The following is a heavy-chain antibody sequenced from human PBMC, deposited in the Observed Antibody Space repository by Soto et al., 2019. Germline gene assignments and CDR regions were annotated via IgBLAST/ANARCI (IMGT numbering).Heavy chain of an antibody. CDR2: IWYDGSNK. D-gene: IGHD3-16*01. J-gene: IGHJ3*02. CDR3: ARDMSAATNDAFDI. Sequence: SLKISCASYCFTFLSYGMQWVRQAPRQGLEWVAVIWYDGSNKYYADSVKGRFTISRDNSKNTLYLQMNSLRAEDKAVYYCARDMSAATNDAFDIWGQGTMVTVSS. CDR1: CFTFLSYG. V-gene: IGHV3-33*01.